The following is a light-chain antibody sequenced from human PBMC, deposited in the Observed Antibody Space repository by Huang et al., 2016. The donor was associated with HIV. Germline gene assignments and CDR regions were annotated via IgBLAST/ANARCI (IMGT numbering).Light chain of an antibody. Sequence: IVLPQSPGTLSLSPGERATLSCRASTSVSSNFLAWYQQKPGQAPRLLMFDASSRATGSPDRCSGSGSGTDVTLTISRLEPEDFAVYYCQHYGNSPRFTFGPGTRVDIK. CDR1: TSVSSNF. CDR3: QHYGNSPRFT. V-gene: IGKV3-20*01. CDR2: DAS. J-gene: IGKJ3*01.